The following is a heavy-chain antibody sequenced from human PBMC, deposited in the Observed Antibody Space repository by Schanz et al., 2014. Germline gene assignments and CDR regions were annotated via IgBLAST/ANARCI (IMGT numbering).Heavy chain of an antibody. CDR3: ARGGGPEDVFDI. Sequence: QVHLVQSGAEVKKPGASVKVSCKASGYNITSNDVTWVRQATGQGLEWMGRIIPIHGIVNYAQRFQDRVRITADKSTSTAYMELSSLRSDDTAVYYCARGGGPEDVFDIWGQGTILTVSS. CDR2: IIPIHGIV. D-gene: IGHD5-12*01. V-gene: IGHV1-69*09. J-gene: IGHJ3*02. CDR1: GYNITSND.